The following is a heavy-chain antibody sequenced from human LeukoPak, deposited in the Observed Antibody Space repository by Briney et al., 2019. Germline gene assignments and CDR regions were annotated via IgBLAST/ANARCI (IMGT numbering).Heavy chain of an antibody. J-gene: IGHJ4*02. V-gene: IGHV3-23*01. CDR2: ISGSGGST. D-gene: IGHD3-10*01. CDR1: GFAFSSFA. Sequence: GGSLRLSCAASGFAFSSFAMGWVRQAPEKGLEWVSAISGSGGSTYYADSVKGRFTISRDNSKNTLHLQMNSLRAEDTAVYYCANGDKKRITMVRGVMQPFDYWGQGTLVTVSS. CDR3: ANGDKKRITMVRGVMQPFDY.